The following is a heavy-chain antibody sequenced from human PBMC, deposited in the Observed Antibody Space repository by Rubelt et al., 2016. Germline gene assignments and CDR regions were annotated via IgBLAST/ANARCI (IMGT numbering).Heavy chain of an antibody. D-gene: IGHD3-10*01. CDR1: GFTFSSYS. V-gene: IGHV3-48*04. CDR2: INYKGSTI. Sequence: QLGMRGGGLVQPGGSLRLSCAASGFTFSSYSMNWVRQAPGKGLEWISYINYKGSTISYADSVKCRFTISRDNAKNSLFLQMNSLRADGTAVYYCARDFHLGVTMIRGSIVWDHGTLITVAS. CDR3: ARDFHLGVTMIRGSIV. J-gene: IGHJ4*01.